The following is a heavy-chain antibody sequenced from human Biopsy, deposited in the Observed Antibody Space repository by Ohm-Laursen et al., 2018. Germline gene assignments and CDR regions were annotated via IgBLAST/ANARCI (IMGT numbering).Heavy chain of an antibody. D-gene: IGHD3-10*01. CDR3: ARDPRYGYGSYFDY. CDR1: GYTFTGYY. J-gene: IGHJ4*02. V-gene: IGHV1-2*02. CDR2: INPNSGVT. Sequence: LVKVSCKASGYTFTGYYMHWVRQAPGQGLEWMGWINPNSGVTNYAQRFQGRVTMTRDTSISTAYMELSRLRSDDTAVYYCARDPRYGYGSYFDYWGQGTLVAVSS.